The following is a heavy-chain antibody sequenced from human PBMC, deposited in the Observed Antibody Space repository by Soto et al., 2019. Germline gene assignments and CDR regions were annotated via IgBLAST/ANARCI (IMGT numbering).Heavy chain of an antibody. CDR3: ARTGRIAIFGVVTEFDP. J-gene: IGHJ5*02. CDR1: GETIGGSNFY. D-gene: IGHD3-3*01. CDR2: IFYSGNT. Sequence: SETLSLTCTVSGETIGGSNFYWGWLRQPPGKGLEWIGSIFYSGNTYYNPSLKSRVIMSVDTSKNQLSLRLNSVTAADTAVYYCARTGRIAIFGVVTEFDPWGPGTLVTVSS. V-gene: IGHV4-39*01.